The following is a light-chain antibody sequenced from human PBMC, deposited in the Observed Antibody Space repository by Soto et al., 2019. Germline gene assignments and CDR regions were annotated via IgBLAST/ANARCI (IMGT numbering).Light chain of an antibody. CDR2: DVS. J-gene: IGLJ3*02. CDR3: SSYGASSTL. V-gene: IGLV2-14*03. CDR1: SRDIGSSTY. Sequence: QSALTQPASLSGSPGQSITISCTGTSRDIGSSTYVSWYQQHPSKAPKLMIFDVSYRPSGVSDRFSGSKSGNTASLTISGRQPADEADYYCSSYGASSTLFGGGTQLTVL.